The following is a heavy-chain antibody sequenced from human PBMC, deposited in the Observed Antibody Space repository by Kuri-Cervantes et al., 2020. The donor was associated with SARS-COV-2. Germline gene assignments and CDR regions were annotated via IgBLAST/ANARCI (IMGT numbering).Heavy chain of an antibody. J-gene: IGHJ4*02. CDR1: GYTFTGYY. Sequence: ASVKVSCKASGYTFTGYYMHWVRQAPGQGLEWMEWINPNSGGTNYAQKFQGRVTMTRDTSISTAYMELSRLRSDDTAVYYCARDPSQSVGATFDYWGQGTLVTVSS. D-gene: IGHD1-26*01. CDR2: INPNSGGT. CDR3: ARDPSQSVGATFDY. V-gene: IGHV1-2*02.